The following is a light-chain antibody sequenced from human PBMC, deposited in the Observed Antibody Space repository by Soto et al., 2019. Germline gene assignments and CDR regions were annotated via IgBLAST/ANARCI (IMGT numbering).Light chain of an antibody. Sequence: VWTPSPGTPSVSGEEVALGCCRASQSVSSNYLAWYQQKPGQAPRLLIYGASIRATGIPDRFSGSGSGTEFTLTISSLQSEDFAVYYCQQRSHWPSITCGRGKQREI. CDR3: QQRSHWPSIT. CDR1: QSVSSNY. CDR2: GAS. J-gene: IGKJ5*01. V-gene: IGKV3D-20*02.